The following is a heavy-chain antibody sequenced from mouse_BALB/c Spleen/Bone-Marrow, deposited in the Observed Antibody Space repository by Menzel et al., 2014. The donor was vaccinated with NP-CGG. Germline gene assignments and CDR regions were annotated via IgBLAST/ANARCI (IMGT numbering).Heavy chain of an antibody. CDR2: INPSNGGT. Sequence: VQVVESGAELVKPGASVKLSCKASGYTFTSYYMYWVKQRPGQGLEWIGEINPSNGGTNFNEKFKSKATLTVDKSSCTAYMQLSSLTFEDSAIYYCTRPYYGYVGYAYWGQGTQVTVSA. CDR3: TRPYYGYVGYAY. J-gene: IGHJ3*01. D-gene: IGHD1-2*01. V-gene: IGHV1S81*02. CDR1: GYTFTSYY.